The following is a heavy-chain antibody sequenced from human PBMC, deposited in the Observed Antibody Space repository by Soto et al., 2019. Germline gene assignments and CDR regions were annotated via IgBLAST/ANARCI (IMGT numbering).Heavy chain of an antibody. CDR1: GYTFTSNG. CDR2: ISAYNGNT. J-gene: IGHJ4*02. CDR3: ARSIAAAVDFDY. D-gene: IGHD6-13*01. Sequence: GASVEVSCKASGYTFTSNGISWLRQSHGQGLEWMGWISAYNGNTNYAQKLQGRVTMTTDTSTSTAYMELRSLRSDDTAMYYCARSIAAAVDFDYWGQGILVTVYS. V-gene: IGHV1-18*01.